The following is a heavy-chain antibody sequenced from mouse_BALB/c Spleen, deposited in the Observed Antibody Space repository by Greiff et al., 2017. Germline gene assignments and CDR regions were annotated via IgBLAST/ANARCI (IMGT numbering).Heavy chain of an antibody. D-gene: IGHD6-2*01. CDR2: IYPGDGDT. Sequence: VKLMESGAELVRPGSSVKISCKASGYAFSSYWMNWVKQRPGQGLEWIGQIYPGDGDTNYNGKFKGKATLTADKSSSTAYMQLSSLTSEDSAVYFCARDLFYAMDYWGQGTSVTVSS. CDR3: ARDLFYAMDY. J-gene: IGHJ4*01. CDR1: GYAFSSYW. V-gene: IGHV1-80*01.